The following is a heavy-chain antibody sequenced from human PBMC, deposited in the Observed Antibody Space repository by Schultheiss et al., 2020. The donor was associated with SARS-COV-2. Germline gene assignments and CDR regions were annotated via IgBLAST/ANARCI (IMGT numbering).Heavy chain of an antibody. V-gene: IGHV4-31*03. J-gene: IGHJ5*02. CDR1: GGSISSGGYY. CDR3: ARDTELRGASTCFDP. D-gene: IGHD1-26*01. CDR2: ICYSGSS. Sequence: SQTLSLTCTVSGGSISSGGYYWSWIRQHPGKGLEGIGYICYSGSSNYNPSLKSRVTISVDTSKNQFSLKLSSVTAADTAVYYCARDTELRGASTCFDPWGQGTLVTVSS.